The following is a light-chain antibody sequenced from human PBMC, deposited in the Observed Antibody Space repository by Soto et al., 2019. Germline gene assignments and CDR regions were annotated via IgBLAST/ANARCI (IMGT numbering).Light chain of an antibody. CDR2: TAS. V-gene: IGKV3-15*01. J-gene: IGKJ1*01. CDR1: QSVSSY. CDR3: QQYNNWPRT. Sequence: EIVMTQSPASLSVSPGDRATLTCRASQSVSSYLAWYHQKPGQVPRLLIYTASTRATGVPARFSGSGSGTEFTLTINSLQSEDFAVYYCQQYNNWPRTFGQGTKVEIK.